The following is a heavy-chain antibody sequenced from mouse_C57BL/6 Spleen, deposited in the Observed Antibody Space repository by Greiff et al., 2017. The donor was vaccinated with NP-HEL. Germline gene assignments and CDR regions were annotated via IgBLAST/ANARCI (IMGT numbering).Heavy chain of an antibody. CDR2: INPNNGGT. D-gene: IGHD2-4*01. J-gene: IGHJ3*01. Sequence: VQLQQSGPELVKPGASVKMSCKASGYTFTDYNMHWVKQSHGKSLEWIGYINPNNGGTSYNQKFKGKATLTVNKSSSTAYMELRSLTSEDSAVYYCARSGDYDGDWFAYWGQGTLVTVSA. CDR1: GYTFTDYN. CDR3: ARSGDYDGDWFAY. V-gene: IGHV1-22*01.